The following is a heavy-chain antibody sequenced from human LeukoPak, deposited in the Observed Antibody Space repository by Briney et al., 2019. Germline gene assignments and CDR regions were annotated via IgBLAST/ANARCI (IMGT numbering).Heavy chain of an antibody. V-gene: IGHV3-15*01. D-gene: IGHD2-15*01. Sequence: GGSLRLSCAASGFTFSSYAMSWVRQAPGKGLEWVGRIKSKSDGGTTDYAAPVKGRFTISRDDSKNTLYLQMNSLKTEDTAVYYCTTAPRGYCSGGSCSYAFDIWGQGTMVTVSS. CDR2: IKSKSDGGTT. CDR3: TTAPRGYCSGGSCSYAFDI. CDR1: GFTFSSYA. J-gene: IGHJ3*02.